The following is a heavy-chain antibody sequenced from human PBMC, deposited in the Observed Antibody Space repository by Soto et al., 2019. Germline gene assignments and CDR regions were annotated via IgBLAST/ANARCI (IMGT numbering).Heavy chain of an antibody. CDR2: IIPIFGTA. J-gene: IGHJ6*02. V-gene: IGHV1-69*01. CDR3: ARDLRGYYGSGSYLTAYYYYGMDV. Sequence: QVQLVQSGAEVKKPGSSVKVSCKASGGTFSSYAISWVRQAPGQGLEWMGGIIPIFGTANYAQKFQGRVTITADESTSTAYMELSSLRPEDTAVYYCARDLRGYYGSGSYLTAYYYYGMDVWGQGTTVTVSS. CDR1: GGTFSSYA. D-gene: IGHD3-10*01.